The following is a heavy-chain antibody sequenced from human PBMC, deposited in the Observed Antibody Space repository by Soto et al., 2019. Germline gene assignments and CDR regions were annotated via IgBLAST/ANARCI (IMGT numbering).Heavy chain of an antibody. CDR2: ISTYSGDT. CDR3: ARHQGPTTSENWFDP. V-gene: IGHV1-18*01. CDR1: GYTFFTYD. J-gene: IGHJ5*02. Sequence: QVHLVQSGVEVKTPGASVKVSCKASGYTFFTYDISWVRQAPGQGLEWMGWISTYSGDTKYAQKFQGRVTMTTDTSTTAAYLELRSVRADDTAGYYCARHQGPTTSENWFDPWGQGTRVTVSS. D-gene: IGHD5-12*01.